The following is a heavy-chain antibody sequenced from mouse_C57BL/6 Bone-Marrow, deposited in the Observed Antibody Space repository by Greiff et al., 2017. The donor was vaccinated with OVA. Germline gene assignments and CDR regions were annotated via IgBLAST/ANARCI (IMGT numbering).Heavy chain of an antibody. CDR1: GFTFSDYY. CDR3: ARDPWFAY. Sequence: EVQLLESEGGLVQPGSSMKLSCTASGFTFSDYYMDWVRQGPEKGLEWVANINYDGSSTYYLDSLKSRFIISRDNAKNILYLQMNSLKAEDTATDYCARDPWFAYWGQGTLVTVSA. CDR2: INYDGSST. V-gene: IGHV5-16*01. J-gene: IGHJ3*01.